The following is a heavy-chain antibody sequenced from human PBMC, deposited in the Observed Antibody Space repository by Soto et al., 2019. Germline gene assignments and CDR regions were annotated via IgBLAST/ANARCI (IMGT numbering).Heavy chain of an antibody. CDR2: IYYSGST. V-gene: IGHV4-59*01. CDR1: GGSISSYY. CDR3: ARGYYDFSPSDLYY. Sequence: SETLSLTCTVSGGSISSYYWSWIRQPPGKGLEWIGYIYYSGSTNYNPSLKSRVTISVDTSKNQFSLKLSSATAADTAVYYCARGYYDFSPSDLYYWGQGTLVTVSS. J-gene: IGHJ4*02. D-gene: IGHD3-3*01.